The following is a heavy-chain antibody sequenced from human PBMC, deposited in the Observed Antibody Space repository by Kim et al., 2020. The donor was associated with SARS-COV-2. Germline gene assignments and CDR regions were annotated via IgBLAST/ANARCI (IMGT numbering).Heavy chain of an antibody. J-gene: IGHJ3*02. Sequence: TQHYADSVKGRYSISRNDDKNSLLLQMNGLGAEDTALYYCARVINHAFDIWGQGTMVTVSS. CDR3: ARVINHAFDI. V-gene: IGHV3-48*03. CDR2: TQ.